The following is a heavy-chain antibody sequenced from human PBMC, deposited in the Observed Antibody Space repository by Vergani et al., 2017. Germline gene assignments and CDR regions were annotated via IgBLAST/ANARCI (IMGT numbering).Heavy chain of an antibody. CDR2: IDPSDSYT. D-gene: IGHD2-21*01. CDR1: GYSFTSYW. J-gene: IGHJ6*02. V-gene: IGHV5-10-1*01. Sequence: EVQLVPSGAEVKKPGESLRISCKGSGYSFTSYWISWVRQMPGKGLEWMGRIDPSDSYTNYSPSFQGHVTISADKSISTAYLQWSSLKASDTAMYYCXRRGDTAERNYYYYGMDVWGQGTTVTVSS. CDR3: XRRGDTAERNYYYYGMDV.